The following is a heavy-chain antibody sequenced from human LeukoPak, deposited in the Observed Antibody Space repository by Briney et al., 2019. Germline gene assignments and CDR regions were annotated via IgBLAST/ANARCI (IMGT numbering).Heavy chain of an antibody. Sequence: ASVKVSCKASGYTFTSYGISWVRQAPGQGLEWMGWISAYNGNTNYAQKLQGRVTMTTDTSTSTAYMELRSLRSDDTAVYYCARVGYCSSGSCYSAGDAFDIWGQGTMVTVSS. D-gene: IGHD2-15*01. V-gene: IGHV1-18*01. CDR2: ISAYNGNT. CDR1: GYTFTSYG. CDR3: ARVGYCSSGSCYSAGDAFDI. J-gene: IGHJ3*02.